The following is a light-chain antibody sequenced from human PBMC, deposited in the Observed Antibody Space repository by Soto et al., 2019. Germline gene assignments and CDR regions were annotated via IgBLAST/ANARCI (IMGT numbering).Light chain of an antibody. V-gene: IGLV6-57*04. Sequence: NFMLTQPHSLSESPGKTVTISCTRSSGNIASNYVQWYQQRPGSAPTTVIYEDNQRPSGVPDRFSGSIDTSSNSASLTISALKTQDEAESFCQSYDNGAVVSGGGTQPKVL. CDR2: EDN. CDR3: QSYDNGAVV. CDR1: SGNIASNY. J-gene: IGLJ2*01.